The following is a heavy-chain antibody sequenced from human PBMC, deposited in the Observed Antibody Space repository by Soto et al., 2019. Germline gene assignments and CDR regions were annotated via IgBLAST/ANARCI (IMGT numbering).Heavy chain of an antibody. J-gene: IGHJ4*02. V-gene: IGHV1-8*01. Sequence: VSVKVSCKGSGYTFTRYDSNWVRQATGQGLEWMGWMNPNSGNTGYAQKFQGRVTMTRNTSISTAYMELSSLRSEDTAVYYCARGSGIAVAGTDYFDYWGQGTLVTVSS. CDR2: MNPNSGNT. CDR1: GYTFTRYD. D-gene: IGHD6-19*01. CDR3: ARGSGIAVAGTDYFDY.